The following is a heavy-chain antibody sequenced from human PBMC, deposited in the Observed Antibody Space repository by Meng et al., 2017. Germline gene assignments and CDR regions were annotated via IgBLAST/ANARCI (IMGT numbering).Heavy chain of an antibody. D-gene: IGHD2-21*02. Sequence: QIPLEESGPTLVKPTQTLTLTCTFSGVSLSTSGVGVGWIRQPPGKALEWLALIYWDDDKRYSPSLKSRLTITKDTSKNQVVLTMTNMDPVDTATYYCAHRRGDSREGWFDPWGQGTLVTVSS. V-gene: IGHV2-5*02. CDR2: IYWDDDK. CDR1: GVSLSTSGVG. J-gene: IGHJ5*02. CDR3: AHRRGDSREGWFDP.